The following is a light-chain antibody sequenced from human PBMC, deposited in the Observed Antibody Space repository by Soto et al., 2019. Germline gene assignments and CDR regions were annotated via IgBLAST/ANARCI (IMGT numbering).Light chain of an antibody. V-gene: IGKV3-20*01. CDR1: QVIGSRY. J-gene: IGKJ2*01. Sequence: EIVMTQSPGTLSLSPGERATISCRASQVIGSRYLAWYHQKSGQAPRLLIYGASSRATGITDRFSGSGSGTDFTLTISRLEPEDFGVYYCQQCGSSIPHTFGQGTKLEIK. CDR2: GAS. CDR3: QQCGSSIPHT.